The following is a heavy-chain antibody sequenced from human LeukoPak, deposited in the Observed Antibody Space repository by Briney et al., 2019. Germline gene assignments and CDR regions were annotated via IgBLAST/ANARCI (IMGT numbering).Heavy chain of an antibody. D-gene: IGHD3-22*01. CDR2: INSDGSST. Sequence: GGSLRLSCAASGFTFSSYWMHLVRQAPGKGLVWVSRINSDGSSTSYADSVKGRFTISRDNAKNTLYLQMNSLRAEDTAVYYCAREDSSGCEAFDPWGQGTLVTVSS. CDR1: GFTFSSYW. J-gene: IGHJ5*02. V-gene: IGHV3-74*01. CDR3: AREDSSGCEAFDP.